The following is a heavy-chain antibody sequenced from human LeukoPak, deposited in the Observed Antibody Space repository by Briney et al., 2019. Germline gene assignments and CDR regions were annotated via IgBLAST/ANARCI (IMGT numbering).Heavy chain of an antibody. CDR2: INHSGST. J-gene: IGHJ4*02. CDR3: ARERSSSWYDRRLSDY. Sequence: KPSETLSLTCAVYGGSFSGYYWSWIRQPPGKGLEWIGEINHSGSTNYNPSLKSRVTISVDTSKNQFSLKLSSVTAADTAVYYCARERSSSWYDRRLSDYWGQGTLVTVSS. V-gene: IGHV4-34*01. CDR1: GGSFSGYY. D-gene: IGHD6-13*01.